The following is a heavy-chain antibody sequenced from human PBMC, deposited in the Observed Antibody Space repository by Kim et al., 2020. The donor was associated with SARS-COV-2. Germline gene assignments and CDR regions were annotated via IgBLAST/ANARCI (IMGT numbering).Heavy chain of an antibody. CDR1: GFTFGDYA. Sequence: GGSLRLSCAASGFTFGDYAMHWVRQAPGKGLEWVSGISWNSGSIGYADSVKGRFTISRDNAKNSLYLQMNSLRAEDTALYYCAKAPPRGTSSKRRSNDYGRDVWGQGTTVTVS. V-gene: IGHV3-9*01. CDR2: ISWNSGSI. D-gene: IGHD2-2*01. CDR3: AKAPPRGTSSKRRSNDYGRDV. J-gene: IGHJ6*02.